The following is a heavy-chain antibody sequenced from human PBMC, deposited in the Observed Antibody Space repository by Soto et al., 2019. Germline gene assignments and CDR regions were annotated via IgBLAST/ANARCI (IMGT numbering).Heavy chain of an antibody. V-gene: IGHV1-46*01. CDR2: INPSGGST. J-gene: IGHJ6*02. D-gene: IGHD3-10*01. CDR1: GYTFTSYY. Sequence: ASVKVSCKASGYTFTSYYMHWVRQAPGQGLEWMGIINPSGGSTSYAQKFQGRVTMTRDTSTSTVYMELSSLRSEDTAVHYCARARQRITMVRGPSMDGMDVWGQGTTVTVSS. CDR3: ARARQRITMVRGPSMDGMDV.